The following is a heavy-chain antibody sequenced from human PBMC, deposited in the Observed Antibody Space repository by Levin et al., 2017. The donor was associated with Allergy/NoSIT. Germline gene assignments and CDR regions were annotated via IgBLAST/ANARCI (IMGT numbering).Heavy chain of an antibody. CDR3: ARGGGPSGYDYYYYDGMDG. CDR1: GGTFSSYA. D-gene: IGHD5-12*01. CDR2: IIPIFGTA. J-gene: IGHJ6*02. V-gene: IGHV1-69*13. Sequence: SVKVSCKASGGTFSSYAISWVRQAPGQGLEWMGGIIPIFGTANYAQKFQGRVTITADESTSTAYMELSSLRSEDTAVYYCARGGGPSGYDYYYYDGMDGWGQGTTVTVSS.